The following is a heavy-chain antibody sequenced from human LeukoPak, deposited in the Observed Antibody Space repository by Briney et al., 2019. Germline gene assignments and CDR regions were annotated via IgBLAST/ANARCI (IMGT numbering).Heavy chain of an antibody. CDR3: ARGSKSYGDYIRSRIHYFDY. V-gene: IGHV3-30*04. J-gene: IGHJ4*02. D-gene: IGHD4-17*01. CDR1: GFTFSSYA. CDR2: ISYDGSNK. Sequence: GGSLRLSCVASGFTFSSYAMHWVRQPPGKGLEWVAVISYDGSNKYYADSVKGRFTISRDNSKNTLYLQMNSLRAEDTAVYYCARGSKSYGDYIRSRIHYFDYWGQGTLVTVSS.